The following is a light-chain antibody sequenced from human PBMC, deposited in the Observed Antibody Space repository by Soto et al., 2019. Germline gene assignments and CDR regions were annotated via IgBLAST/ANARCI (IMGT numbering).Light chain of an antibody. Sequence: AIQMTQSPSSLSASVRDRVTVTCRASQDIRNDLGWYQQKAGKAPKLLIYAASSLQSGVPSRFSGSGSGTQFTLTISSLQPEDVATYYCLQPYNYPWTFVQGTKVDIK. J-gene: IGKJ1*01. CDR3: LQPYNYPWT. V-gene: IGKV1-6*01. CDR2: AAS. CDR1: QDIRND.